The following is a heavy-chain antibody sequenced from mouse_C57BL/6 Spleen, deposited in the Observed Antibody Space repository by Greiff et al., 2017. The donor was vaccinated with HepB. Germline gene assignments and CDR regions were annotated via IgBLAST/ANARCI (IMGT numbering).Heavy chain of an antibody. CDR2: ISSGSSTI. CDR3: AKILRYYAMDY. J-gene: IGHJ4*01. V-gene: IGHV5-17*01. D-gene: IGHD1-1*01. Sequence: EVMLVESGGGLVKPGGSLKLSCAASGFTFSAYGMHWVRQAPATGLEWVAYISSGSSTIYYADTLKGRFTISRDKAQNTLFLQMTSLRSEDTAMFYCAKILRYYAMDYWGQGTSVTVSS. CDR1: GFTFSAYG.